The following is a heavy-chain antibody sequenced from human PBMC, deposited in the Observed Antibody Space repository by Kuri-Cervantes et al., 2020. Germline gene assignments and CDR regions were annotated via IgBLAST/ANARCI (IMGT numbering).Heavy chain of an antibody. V-gene: IGHV3-7*01. CDR2: IKQDGYEK. CDR1: GFTFSSYC. J-gene: IGHJ4*02. CDR3: AAYGYSFVFDY. D-gene: IGHD5-12*01. Sequence: ETLSLTCAASGFTFSSYCMSWVRQAPGKGLEWVATIKQDGYEKYYVDPVKGRVTISRDNAKNSLYLQMNSLRAEDTAVYYCAAYGYSFVFDYWGQGTLVTVSS.